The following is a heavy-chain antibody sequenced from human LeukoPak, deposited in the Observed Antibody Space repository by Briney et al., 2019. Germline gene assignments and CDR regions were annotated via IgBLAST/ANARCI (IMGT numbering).Heavy chain of an antibody. CDR2: ISSGSSTI. D-gene: IGHD1-26*01. J-gene: IGHJ4*02. Sequence: PGGSLRLSCAASGFTFSSYSMKWVRQAPGKGLDWLSYISSGSSTIYYADSVKGRFTISRDNSKNTLYLQMNSLRAEDTAVYYCAKDLVTGGSYPDYWGQGTLVTVSS. CDR1: GFTFSSYS. CDR3: AKDLVTGGSYPDY. V-gene: IGHV3-48*01.